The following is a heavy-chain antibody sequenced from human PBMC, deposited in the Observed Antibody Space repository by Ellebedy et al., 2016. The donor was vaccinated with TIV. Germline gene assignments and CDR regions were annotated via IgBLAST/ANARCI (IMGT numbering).Heavy chain of an antibody. CDR1: GFPFSSHD. J-gene: IGHJ4*02. V-gene: IGHV3-13*01. CDR2: ITSAGDT. CDR3: ASATSGFDY. D-gene: IGHD5-24*01. Sequence: GESLKISCAASGFPFSSHDMHWVRQPTGKGLEWVSGITSAGDTYYLGSVKGRFIISSDSAKNSLYLQMNSLRAEDTAVYYCASATSGFDYWGQGALATVSS.